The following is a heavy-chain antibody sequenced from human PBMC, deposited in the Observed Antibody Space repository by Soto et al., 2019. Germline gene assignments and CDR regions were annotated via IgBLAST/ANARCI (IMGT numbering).Heavy chain of an antibody. CDR1: GGSISSYY. Sequence: SETLSLTCSVSGGSISSYYWSWIRQPPGKGLEWIGYIYYSGSTNYNPSLKSRVTMSADTSKNQFSLKLTSVSTADTAVYYCARGGWYVNYWGQGIMVTVSS. V-gene: IGHV4-59*01. J-gene: IGHJ4*02. CDR2: IYYSGST. D-gene: IGHD6-19*01. CDR3: ARGGWYVNY.